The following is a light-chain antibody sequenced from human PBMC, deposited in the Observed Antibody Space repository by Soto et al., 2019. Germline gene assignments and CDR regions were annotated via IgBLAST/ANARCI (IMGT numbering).Light chain of an antibody. CDR3: QQYGSSPRT. CDR1: QSVSVSY. Sequence: EIVLTQSPGTLSLSPGERATLFCRASQSVSVSYLAWYQQKPGQAPRLLIYGASSRVTGIPDRFSGSGAGTDFTLTISRLEPEDFAVYYCQQYGSSPRTFGQGTKVDI. CDR2: GAS. V-gene: IGKV3-20*01. J-gene: IGKJ1*01.